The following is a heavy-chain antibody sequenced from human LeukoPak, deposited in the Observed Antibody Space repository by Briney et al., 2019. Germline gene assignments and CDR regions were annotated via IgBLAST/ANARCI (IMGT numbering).Heavy chain of an antibody. CDR2: ISSSSSYI. Sequence: PGGSLRLSCAASGFTFSSYSMNWVRQAPGKGLEWVSSISSSSSYIYYADSVKGRFTISRDNAKNSLYLQMNSLRAEDTAVYYCARVRYCSGGSCYSGAFDIWGQGTMVTGSS. CDR1: GFTFSSYS. J-gene: IGHJ3*02. V-gene: IGHV3-21*01. D-gene: IGHD2-15*01. CDR3: ARVRYCSGGSCYSGAFDI.